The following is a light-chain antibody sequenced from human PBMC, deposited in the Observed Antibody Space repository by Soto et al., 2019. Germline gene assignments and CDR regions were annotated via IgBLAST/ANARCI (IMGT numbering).Light chain of an antibody. CDR3: MQSLQSPLT. CDR1: QSLLHPNGNTF. Sequence: VLTQSPVTLAVTPGEPASISCRSSQSLLHPNGNTFLHWYLQKPGQSPQLLIYLASKRASGVPDRFSGSGSGTDFTLKISSLEAEDGGIYYCMQSLQSPLTFGGGTKVDMK. J-gene: IGKJ4*01. V-gene: IGKV2-28*01. CDR2: LAS.